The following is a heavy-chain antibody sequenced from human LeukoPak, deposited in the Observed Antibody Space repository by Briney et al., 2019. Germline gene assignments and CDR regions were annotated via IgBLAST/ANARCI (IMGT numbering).Heavy chain of an antibody. D-gene: IGHD6-13*01. CDR1: GFTFSSFG. V-gene: IGHV3-30*02. Sequence: AGGSLRLSCAASGFTFSSFGFHWVRQAPGKGLEWVSFIQFHGYSKYYADSVKGRFTISRDNSKNTLYLQMNSLRAEDTAVYYCAKDRAAAAGGLGYWGQGTLVTVSS. CDR3: AKDRAAAAGGLGY. CDR2: IQFHGYSK. J-gene: IGHJ4*02.